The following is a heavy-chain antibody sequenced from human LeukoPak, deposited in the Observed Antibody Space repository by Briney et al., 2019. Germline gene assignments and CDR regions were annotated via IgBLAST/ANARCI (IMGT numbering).Heavy chain of an antibody. CDR2: IYTSGST. D-gene: IGHD3-9*01. Sequence: SSETLSLTCTVSGGSISSYYWSWIRQPAGKGLEWIGRIYTSGSTTYNSSLKSRVTMSVDTSKKQLSLKLNSVTAADTAVYYCARDGETGLDYHMDVWGKGTTVTVSS. CDR3: ARDGETGLDYHMDV. J-gene: IGHJ6*03. V-gene: IGHV4-4*07. CDR1: GGSISSYY.